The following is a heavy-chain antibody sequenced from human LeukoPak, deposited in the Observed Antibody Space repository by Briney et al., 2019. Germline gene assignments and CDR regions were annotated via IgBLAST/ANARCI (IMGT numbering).Heavy chain of an antibody. Sequence: PSETLSLTCTVSGGSISGSNYYWGWIRQPPGKGREWIGSIHYSGSTYYNPSLKSRVTVSVDTSKNQFTVNLSSVTAADTAVYYCTRHFGSGRDDYWGQGTLVTVSS. CDR2: IHYSGST. D-gene: IGHD3-10*01. CDR3: TRHFGSGRDDY. J-gene: IGHJ4*02. CDR1: GGSISGSNYY. V-gene: IGHV4-39*01.